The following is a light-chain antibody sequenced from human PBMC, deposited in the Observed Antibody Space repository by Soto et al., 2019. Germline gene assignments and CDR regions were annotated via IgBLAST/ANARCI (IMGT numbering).Light chain of an antibody. V-gene: IGKV1-17*01. Sequence: DIQMTQSPSSLSASVGDRITITCRASQAIRNDLGWFQQTPGKAPKRLIYAASSLQSGVPSMFGGSGSGTDFTLTISSLQPEDFATYYCLQLRSYPWTFGQGTKVEIK. CDR3: LQLRSYPWT. CDR1: QAIRND. J-gene: IGKJ1*01. CDR2: AAS.